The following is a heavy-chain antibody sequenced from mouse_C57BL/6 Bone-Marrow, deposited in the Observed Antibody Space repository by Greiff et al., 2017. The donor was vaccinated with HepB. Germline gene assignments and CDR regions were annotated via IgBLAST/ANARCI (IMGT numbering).Heavy chain of an antibody. V-gene: IGHV14-4*01. CDR3: TKWYYAMDY. CDR1: GFNIKDDY. Sequence: EVKLVESGAELVRPGASVKLSCTASGFNIKDDYMHWVKQRPEQGLEWIGWIDPENGDTEYASKFQGKATITADTSSNTAYLQLSSLTSEDTAVYYCTKWYYAMDYWGQGTSVTVSS. CDR2: IDPENGDT. J-gene: IGHJ4*01.